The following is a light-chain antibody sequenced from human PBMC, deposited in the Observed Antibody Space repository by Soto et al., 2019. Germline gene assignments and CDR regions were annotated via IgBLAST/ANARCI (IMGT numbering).Light chain of an antibody. Sequence: EIVLTQSPGTLSLSPGERATLSCRASQSVSSSYLAWYQQKPSQAPRLLIYGASSRATGIPDRFSGSGSGTDFTLTISRLEPEDFAVYYCQQYGSSPATFGQGTKVDIK. CDR1: QSVSSSY. J-gene: IGKJ1*01. V-gene: IGKV3-20*01. CDR3: QQYGSSPAT. CDR2: GAS.